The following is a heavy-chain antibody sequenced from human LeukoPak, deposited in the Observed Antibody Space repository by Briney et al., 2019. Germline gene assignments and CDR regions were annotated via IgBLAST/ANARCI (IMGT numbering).Heavy chain of an antibody. V-gene: IGHV3-15*01. CDR2: FKSKTDGGTT. D-gene: IGHD5-18*01. J-gene: IGHJ6*03. CDR1: GFTFSNAW. CDR3: ARDPGIQLPYYYMDV. Sequence: GGSLRLSCVASGFTFSNAWMHWVRQAPGKGLEWIGRFKSKTDGGTTDYAAPVKGRFTMSRDDSKNTLYLQMNSLRAEDTAVYYCARDPGIQLPYYYMDVWGTRTTVTVSS.